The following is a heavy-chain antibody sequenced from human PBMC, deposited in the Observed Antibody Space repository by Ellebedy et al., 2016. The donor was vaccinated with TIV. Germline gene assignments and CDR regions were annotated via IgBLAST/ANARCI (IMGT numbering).Heavy chain of an antibody. D-gene: IGHD7-27*01. CDR2: ITGSGGSL. V-gene: IGHV3-23*01. Sequence: GESLKISCAASGLTFSSYAMSWVRQAPGKGLEWVSIITGSGGSLYYADSVKGRFTISRDNSKNTLHLQMNSLRAEDTTIYYCARDPNWGSIDSWGQGTLVTVSS. CDR3: ARDPNWGSIDS. J-gene: IGHJ4*02. CDR1: GLTFSSYA.